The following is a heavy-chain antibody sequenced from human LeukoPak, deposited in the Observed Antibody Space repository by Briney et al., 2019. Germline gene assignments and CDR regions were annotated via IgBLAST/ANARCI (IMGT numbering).Heavy chain of an antibody. D-gene: IGHD3-22*01. CDR1: GYTFTSYG. CDR3: ALRGSGYYYFDY. CDR2: ISAYNGNT. Sequence: ASVKVSCKASGYTFTSYGISWVRQAPGQGLEWMGWISAYNGNTNYAQKLQGRVTMTTDTSTSTVYMELRSLRSDDTAVYYCALRGSGYYYFDYWGQGTLVTVSS. V-gene: IGHV1-18*01. J-gene: IGHJ4*02.